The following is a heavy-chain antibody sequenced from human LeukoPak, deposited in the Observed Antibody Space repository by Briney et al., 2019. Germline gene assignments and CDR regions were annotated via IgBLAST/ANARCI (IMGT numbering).Heavy chain of an antibody. Sequence: GRSLRLSCAASGFTFDDYAMHWVRQAPGKGLEWVSGISWNSGSIGYADSVKGRFTISRDNAKNSLYLQMNSLRAEDTALYYCAKWNGPWPHSSGYYSFDYWGQGTLVTVSS. D-gene: IGHD3-22*01. CDR2: ISWNSGSI. J-gene: IGHJ4*02. V-gene: IGHV3-9*01. CDR3: AKWNGPWPHSSGYYSFDY. CDR1: GFTFDDYA.